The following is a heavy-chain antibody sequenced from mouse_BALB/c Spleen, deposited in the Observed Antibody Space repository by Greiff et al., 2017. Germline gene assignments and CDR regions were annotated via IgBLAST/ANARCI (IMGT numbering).Heavy chain of an antibody. CDR1: GYTFTSYW. D-gene: IGHD1-2*01. CDR3: TREGFNYGSPFAY. J-gene: IGHJ3*01. V-gene: IGHV1S22*01. Sequence: LQQPGSELVRPGASVKLSCKASGYTFTSYWMHWVKQRHGQGLEWIGNIYPGSGSTNYDEKFKSKGTLTVDTSSSTAYMHLSSLTSEDSAVYYCTREGFNYGSPFAYWGQGTLVTVSA. CDR2: IYPGSGST.